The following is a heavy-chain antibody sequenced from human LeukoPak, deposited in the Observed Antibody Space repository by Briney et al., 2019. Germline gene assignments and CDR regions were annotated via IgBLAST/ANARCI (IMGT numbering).Heavy chain of an antibody. CDR1: GGSISSYY. CDR2: IYYSGST. Sequence: PSETLSLTRTVSGGSISSYYWSWIRQPPGKGLEWIGYIYYSGSTNYNPSLKSRVTISVDTSKNQFSLKLSSVTAADTAVYYCARGGLRTFDYWGQGTLVTVSS. CDR3: ARGGLRTFDY. J-gene: IGHJ4*02. V-gene: IGHV4-59*01. D-gene: IGHD5-12*01.